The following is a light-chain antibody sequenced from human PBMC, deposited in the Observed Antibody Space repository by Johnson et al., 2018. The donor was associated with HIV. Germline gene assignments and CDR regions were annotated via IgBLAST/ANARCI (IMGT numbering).Light chain of an antibody. J-gene: IGLJ1*01. V-gene: IGLV1-51*01. CDR1: SSNLGNNF. CDR3: GTWDNSLSAGV. Sequence: VLPQPPSVSAAPGQNVNISCSGGSSNLGNNFVSWYQQVPGTAPKLLIYDTDKRPSGIPDRFPGSKSGTSATLGISGLQTVDGADYYCGTWDNSLSAGVFGTGTKVTVL. CDR2: DTD.